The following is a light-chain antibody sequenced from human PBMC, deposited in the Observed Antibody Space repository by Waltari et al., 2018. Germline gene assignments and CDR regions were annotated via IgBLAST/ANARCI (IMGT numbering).Light chain of an antibody. Sequence: EIVLTQSPGTLSLSPGERATLSCRASQGVGKYLSWYQQRPGQAPRRLLYHTSIRATGSPDRFSGSGYGTDFSLTISRLEPEDFAVYYCQKYDFLPATFGQGTTVEIK. CDR1: QGVGKY. J-gene: IGKJ1*01. CDR3: QKYDFLPAT. V-gene: IGKV3-20*01. CDR2: HTS.